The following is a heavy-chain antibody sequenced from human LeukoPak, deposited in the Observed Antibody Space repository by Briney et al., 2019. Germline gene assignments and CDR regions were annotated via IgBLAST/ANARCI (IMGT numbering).Heavy chain of an antibody. V-gene: IGHV1-69*13. CDR1: GGTFSSYA. D-gene: IGHD6-13*01. J-gene: IGHJ4*02. CDR3: ARVVSPIAAAVN. CDR2: IIPIFGTA. Sequence: SVKVSFKASGGTFSSYAISWVRQAPGQGLEWMGGIIPIFGTANYAQKFQGRVTITADESTSTAYMELSSLRSEDTAVYYCARVVSPIAAAVNWGQGTLVTVSS.